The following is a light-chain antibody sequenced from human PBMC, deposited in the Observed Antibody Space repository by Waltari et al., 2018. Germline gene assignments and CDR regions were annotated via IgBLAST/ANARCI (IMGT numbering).Light chain of an antibody. CDR1: QSISDN. CDR3: QQYENWPPWT. Sequence: DIVLTQSPATLSVSPGERATLPCRASQSISDNLAWYQQKPGQAPRLLIYGASTRATGVPARFTGSGSGAEFTLTINNMQSEDFAVYYCQQYENWPPWTFGQGTKVDLK. J-gene: IGKJ1*01. V-gene: IGKV3-15*01. CDR2: GAS.